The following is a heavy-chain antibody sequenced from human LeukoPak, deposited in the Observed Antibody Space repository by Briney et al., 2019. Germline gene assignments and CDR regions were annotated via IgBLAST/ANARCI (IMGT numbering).Heavy chain of an antibody. D-gene: IGHD3-3*01. V-gene: IGHV1-18*01. CDR3: ARVLVITIFGVVITRGMDV. CDR1: GYTFTSYG. CDR2: ISAYNGNT. J-gene: IGHJ6*02. Sequence: GASVKVSCKASGYTFTSYGISWVRQAPGQGLEWMGWISAYNGNTNYAQKLQGRATMTTDTSTSTAYMELRSLRSDDTAVYYCARVLVITIFGVVITRGMDVWGQGTTVTVSS.